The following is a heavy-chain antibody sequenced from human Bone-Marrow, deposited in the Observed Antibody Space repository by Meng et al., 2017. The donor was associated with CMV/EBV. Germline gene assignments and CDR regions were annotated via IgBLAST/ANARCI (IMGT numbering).Heavy chain of an antibody. J-gene: IGHJ4*02. Sequence: EVELMESGGGLVQPGGSLGLFCAVSGFTLTRYWMHWVREVPGKGLEWVSRIDIDERDITYADSVRGRFSISRDDAKNTLYLQMNSLRIEDTAVYYCARGVAETLGWEMGYWGQGTLVTVSS. V-gene: IGHV3-74*03. CDR3: ARGVAETLGWEMGY. CDR2: IDIDERDI. D-gene: IGHD1-26*01. CDR1: GFTLTRYW.